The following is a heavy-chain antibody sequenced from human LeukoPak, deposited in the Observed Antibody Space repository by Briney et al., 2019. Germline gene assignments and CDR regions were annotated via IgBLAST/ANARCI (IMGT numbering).Heavy chain of an antibody. D-gene: IGHD3-10*01. CDR3: ARDKLTGNAFDI. CDR2: IWYDGSNK. Sequence: GGSLRLSCAASGFTFSKYGMHWVRQAPGKGREGGTIIWYDGSNKYYADSVKGRFTISRDNSKNTLFLQMNSLRAEDTAVYYCARDKLTGNAFDIWGQGTMVTVSS. V-gene: IGHV3-33*01. J-gene: IGHJ3*02. CDR1: GFTFSKYG.